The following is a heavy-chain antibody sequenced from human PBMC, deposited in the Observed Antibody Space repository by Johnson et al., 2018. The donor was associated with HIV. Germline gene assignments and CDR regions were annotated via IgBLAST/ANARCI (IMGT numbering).Heavy chain of an antibody. V-gene: IGHV3-30*02. CDR1: GFTFSSYG. J-gene: IGHJ3*02. Sequence: QVQLVESGGGLVQPGGSLRLSCAASGFTFSSYGIHWVRQAPGKGLEWVAFIRYDGSKKYYADSVMGRFTISRDNSKNTLYLQMNSLRAEDTAVYYCAKDRGSPGTPAAFDIWGQGTMVTVSS. CDR2: IRYDGSKK. CDR3: AKDRGSPGTPAAFDI. D-gene: IGHD1-7*01.